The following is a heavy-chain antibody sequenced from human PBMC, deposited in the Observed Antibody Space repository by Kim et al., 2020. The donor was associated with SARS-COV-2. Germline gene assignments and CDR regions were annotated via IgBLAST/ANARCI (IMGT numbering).Heavy chain of an antibody. V-gene: IGHV3-30*18. CDR2: ISYDGSNK. Sequence: GGSLRLSCAASGFTFSSYGMHWVRQAPGKGLEWVAVISYDGSNKYYADSVKGRFTISRDNSKNTLYLQMNSLRAEDTAVYYCAKPRPRFGELLDYYYYYGMDVWGQGTTVTVSS. D-gene: IGHD3-10*01. CDR1: GFTFSSYG. J-gene: IGHJ6*02. CDR3: AKPRPRFGELLDYYYYYGMDV.